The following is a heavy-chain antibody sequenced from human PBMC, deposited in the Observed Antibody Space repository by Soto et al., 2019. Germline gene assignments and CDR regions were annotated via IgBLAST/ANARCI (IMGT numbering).Heavy chain of an antibody. J-gene: IGHJ4*02. CDR2: IGGGDDTT. D-gene: IGHD3-16*01. V-gene: IGHV3-23*01. CDR1: GFTFTRSG. Sequence: GGSLRLSCAVSGFTFTRSGMNWVRQAPGKGLEWVSAIGGGDDTTYYADSVKGRFTISRDTSKNTLYLQMNSLRAEDTALYYCAKEIGSRGPFDYWGQQT. CDR3: AKEIGSRGPFDY.